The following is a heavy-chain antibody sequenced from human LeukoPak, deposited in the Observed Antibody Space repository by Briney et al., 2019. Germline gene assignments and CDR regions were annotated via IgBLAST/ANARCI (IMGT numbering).Heavy chain of an antibody. Sequence: SETLSLTCSVYGESFSGYYWTWIRQPPGKGLEWIGEINHSGSTNYNPSLKSRLTISVDTSKNQFSLSLSSVTAADTAVYYCARRRGDGSGNYYIKYYYDYYMDVWGKGSTVTVSS. CDR2: INHSGST. V-gene: IGHV4-34*01. D-gene: IGHD3-10*01. CDR3: ARRRGDGSGNYYIKYYYDYYMDV. J-gene: IGHJ6*03. CDR1: GESFSGYY.